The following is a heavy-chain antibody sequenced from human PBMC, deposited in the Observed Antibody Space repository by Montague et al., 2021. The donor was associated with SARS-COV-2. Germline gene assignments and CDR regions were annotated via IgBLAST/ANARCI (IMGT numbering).Heavy chain of an antibody. Sequence: TLSLTCAVSGGSISSGGYYWNWLRQPPEKGLEWIGYIYYSVSTNYNPSLRSRVTISEDTAKNQFSLKPTSVTAADTAVYYCARDKEMIFWGQGILVTVSS. CDR2: IYYSVST. J-gene: IGHJ4*02. CDR3: ARDKEMIF. D-gene: IGHD2-15*01. V-gene: IGHV4-31*11. CDR1: GGSISSGGYY.